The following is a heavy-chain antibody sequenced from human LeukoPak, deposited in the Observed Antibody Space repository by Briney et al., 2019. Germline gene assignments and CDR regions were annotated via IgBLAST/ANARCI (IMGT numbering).Heavy chain of an antibody. Sequence: ASVKVSCKASGYTFTGYYMHWVRQAPGQGLEWMGWINPNSGGTNYAQKFQGRVTMTRDTSISTAYMELSRLRSDDTAVYYCARARFGDPNWFDPWGQGTLVTVSS. J-gene: IGHJ5*02. D-gene: IGHD3-10*01. CDR1: GYTFTGYY. CDR3: ARARFGDPNWFDP. V-gene: IGHV1-2*02. CDR2: INPNSGGT.